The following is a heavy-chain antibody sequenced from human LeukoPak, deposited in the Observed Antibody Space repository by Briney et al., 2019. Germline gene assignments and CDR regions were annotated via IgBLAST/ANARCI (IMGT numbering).Heavy chain of an antibody. CDR3: ATTVGYGYGFLDY. V-gene: IGHV4-59*01. CDR2: IYYSGST. J-gene: IGHJ4*02. CDR1: GGSISRYY. D-gene: IGHD5-18*01. Sequence: SETLSLTCTVSGGSISRYYWSWIRQPPGKGLEWIGYIYYSGSTNYNPSLKSRVTISVDTSKNQFSLKLSSVTAADTAVYYCATTVGYGYGFLDYWGQGTLVTVSS.